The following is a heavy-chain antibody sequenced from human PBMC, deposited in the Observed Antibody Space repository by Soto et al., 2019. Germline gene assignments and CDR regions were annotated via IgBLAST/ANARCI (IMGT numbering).Heavy chain of an antibody. V-gene: IGHV5-51*01. Sequence: GESLKISCQTSGYTFTNYWIGWGRQMPGGGLEWLGLIFPRDFAVRYSPSFEGQVTISAARSTATAFLQWRPLEASDSALYFCARLVSLLQPIDSWGQGTPVTSPQ. J-gene: IGHJ5*01. CDR2: IFPRDFAV. D-gene: IGHD4-4*01. CDR3: ARLVSLLQPIDS. CDR1: GYTFTNYW.